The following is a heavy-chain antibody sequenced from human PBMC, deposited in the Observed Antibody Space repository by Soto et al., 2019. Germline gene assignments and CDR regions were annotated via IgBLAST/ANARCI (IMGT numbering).Heavy chain of an antibody. D-gene: IGHD2-21*02. Sequence: EMQLVESGGGLVKPGGSLRLSCAASGFTSNDHAMHWIRQVPGKGLEWVSGIYWHGDRIDYADSVKGRFTISRDNAKNSLCLQMNSLRPEDTALYYCVKDQTAGGLDCWGQGTLVTVSS. CDR2: IYWHGDRI. J-gene: IGHJ4*02. V-gene: IGHV3-9*02. CDR1: GFTSNDHA. CDR3: VKDQTAGGLDC.